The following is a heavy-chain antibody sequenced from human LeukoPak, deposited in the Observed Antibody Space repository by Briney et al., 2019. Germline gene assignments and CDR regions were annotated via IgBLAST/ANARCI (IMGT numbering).Heavy chain of an antibody. V-gene: IGHV3-23*01. J-gene: IGHJ4*02. CDR3: AKRDSKSSGYSFDH. Sequence: GGSLRLSCAASGFTFSSYAMSWVRQAPGKGLEWVSAISGSGGSTYYADSVKGRFTTSRDNSKNTLHLQMNSLRAEDTAVYYCAKRDSKSSGYSFDHWGQGTLVTVSS. CDR1: GFTFSSYA. CDR2: ISGSGGST. D-gene: IGHD3-22*01.